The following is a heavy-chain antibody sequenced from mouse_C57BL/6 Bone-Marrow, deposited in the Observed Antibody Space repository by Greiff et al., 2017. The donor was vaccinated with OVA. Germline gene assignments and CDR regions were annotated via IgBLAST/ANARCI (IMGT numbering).Heavy chain of an antibody. CDR3: ARGDGGLAY. V-gene: IGHV1-19*01. Sequence: VQLKESGPVLVKPGASVKMSCKASGYTFTDYYMNWVKQSHGKSLEWIGVINPYNGGTSYNQKFKGKATLTVDKSSSTAYMELNSLTSEDSAVYYCARGDGGLAYGGQGTLVTVSA. J-gene: IGHJ3*01. D-gene: IGHD3-3*01. CDR1: GYTFTDYY. CDR2: INPYNGGT.